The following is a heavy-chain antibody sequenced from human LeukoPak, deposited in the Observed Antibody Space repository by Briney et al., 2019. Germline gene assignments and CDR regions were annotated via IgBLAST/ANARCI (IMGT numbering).Heavy chain of an antibody. V-gene: IGHV3-7*01. Sequence: GGPLRLSCAASGFTFSSYWMSWVRQAPGKGLEWVANINQDGSEKYYVDSVKGRFTISRDNAKNSLYLQMNSLRAEDTAVYYCARDVATISNWFDPWGQGTLVTVSS. D-gene: IGHD5-24*01. CDR2: INQDGSEK. CDR3: ARDVATISNWFDP. J-gene: IGHJ5*02. CDR1: GFTFSSYW.